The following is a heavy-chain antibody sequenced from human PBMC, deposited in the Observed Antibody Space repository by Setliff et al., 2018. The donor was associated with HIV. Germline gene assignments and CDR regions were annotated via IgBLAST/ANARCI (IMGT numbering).Heavy chain of an antibody. CDR1: GYTFTGYY. V-gene: IGHV1-69*05. CDR2: IIPISGTV. D-gene: IGHD2-2*01. CDR3: ARGGTSLPHSFDY. Sequence: SVKVSCKASGYTFTGYYMHWVRQAPGQGLEWMGGIIPISGTVNYAQKFWGRVTITTHESTSTAYMELSSLRSEDTAVYYCARGGTSLPHSFDYWGQGTLVTVSS. J-gene: IGHJ4*02.